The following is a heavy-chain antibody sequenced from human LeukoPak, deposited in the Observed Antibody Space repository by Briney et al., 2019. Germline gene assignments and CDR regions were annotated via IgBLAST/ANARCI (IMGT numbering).Heavy chain of an antibody. J-gene: IGHJ4*02. CDR3: ARGFNWNDALDY. D-gene: IGHD1-20*01. Sequence: SETLSLTCTVSGGSIRSSYYYWGWIRQPPGKGLEWIGKINHSGSTNYNPSLKSRVTISVDTSKNQFSLKLSSVTAADTAVYYCARGFNWNDALDYWGQGTLVTVSS. CDR2: INHSGST. V-gene: IGHV4-39*07. CDR1: GGSIRSSYYY.